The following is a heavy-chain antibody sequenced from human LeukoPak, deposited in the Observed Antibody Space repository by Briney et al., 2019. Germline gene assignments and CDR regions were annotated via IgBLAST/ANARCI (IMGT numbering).Heavy chain of an antibody. J-gene: IGHJ4*02. D-gene: IGHD3/OR15-3a*01. CDR3: GRRPAVDGPIDN. CDR1: GGSLHRSF. CDR2: IYSSGTT. V-gene: IGHV4-59*01. Sequence: SETLSLTCVVSGGSLHRSFWTSVRQPPGKGLEWIGRIYSSGTTDYSPSLKSRLTISIDTSKNQFSLRLASVTAADTAVYYCGRRPAVDGPIDNWGQGILVAVSS.